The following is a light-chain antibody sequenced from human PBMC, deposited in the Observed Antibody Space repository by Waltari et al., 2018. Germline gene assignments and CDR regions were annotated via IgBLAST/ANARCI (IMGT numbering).Light chain of an antibody. CDR1: QSVGRS. V-gene: IGKV3-20*01. J-gene: IGKJ1*01. CDR2: HAS. Sequence: EIVLTQSPGTRSLSPGERATLSCSASQSVGRSLVWYQQKPGQAPRLLIYHASTRATGIPDRFSGSGSGTDFSLTISRLEPEDFAVYYCQKYERLPATFGQGTKVEIK. CDR3: QKYERLPAT.